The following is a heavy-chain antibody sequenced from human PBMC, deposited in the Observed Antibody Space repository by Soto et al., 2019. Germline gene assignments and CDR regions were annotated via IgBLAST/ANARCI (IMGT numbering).Heavy chain of an antibody. CDR3: ARVGRRDYYYMDV. V-gene: IGHV3-33*01. CDR1: GFTFSSYG. Sequence: PGGSLRLSCAASGFTFSSYGMYWVRQAPGKGLEWVAVIWYDGSNKYYADSVKGRFTISRDNSKNTLYLQMNGLRAEDTAVYYCARVGRRDYYYMDVWGKGTTVTVSS. J-gene: IGHJ6*03. CDR2: IWYDGSNK.